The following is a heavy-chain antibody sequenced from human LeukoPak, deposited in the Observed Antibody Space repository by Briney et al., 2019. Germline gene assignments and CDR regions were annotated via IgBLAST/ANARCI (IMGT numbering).Heavy chain of an antibody. CDR3: ARDRGRLRYFDTFDY. J-gene: IGHJ4*02. D-gene: IGHD3-9*01. Sequence: SETLSLTCTGSGGSISSYYWSWIRQPAGKGLEWIGRIYTSGSTNYNPSLKSRVTMSVDTSKNQFSLKLSSVTAADTAVYYCARDRGRLRYFDTFDYWGQGTLVTVSS. CDR1: GGSISSYY. V-gene: IGHV4-4*07. CDR2: IYTSGST.